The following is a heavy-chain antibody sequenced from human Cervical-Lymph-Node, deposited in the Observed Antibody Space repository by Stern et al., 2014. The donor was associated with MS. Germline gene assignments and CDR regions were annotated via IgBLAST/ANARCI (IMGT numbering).Heavy chain of an antibody. CDR2: IYYSGST. V-gene: IGHV4-59*01. CDR1: GGSISSYY. D-gene: IGHD5-24*01. Sequence: QLQLQESGPGLVKPSETLSLTCTVSGGSISSYYWSWIRQPPGKGLEWIGYIYYSGSTNYNPSLKSRVTISVDTSKNQFSLKLSSVTAADTAVYYCARSGGRWLREARAYYFDYWGQGTLVTVSS. J-gene: IGHJ4*02. CDR3: ARSGGRWLREARAYYFDY.